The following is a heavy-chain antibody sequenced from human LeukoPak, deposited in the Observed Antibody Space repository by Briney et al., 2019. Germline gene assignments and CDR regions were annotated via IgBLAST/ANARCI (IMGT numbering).Heavy chain of an antibody. Sequence: GGSLRLSCAASGFTFDDYAMHWVRQAPGKGLEWVSGISWSSDSKGYADSVKGRFTISRDNAKNSLYLQMNSLRAEDMALYYCAKAQLHYFASGSYFDYWGQGTLVTVSS. V-gene: IGHV3-9*03. J-gene: IGHJ4*02. D-gene: IGHD3-10*01. CDR3: AKAQLHYFASGSYFDY. CDR1: GFTFDDYA. CDR2: ISWSSDSK.